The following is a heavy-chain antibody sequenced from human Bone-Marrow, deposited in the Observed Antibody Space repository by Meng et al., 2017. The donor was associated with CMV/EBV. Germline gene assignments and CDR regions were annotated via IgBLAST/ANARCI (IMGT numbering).Heavy chain of an antibody. Sequence: GSLRLSCTVSGGSISSYYWSWIRQPPGKGLEWIGYIYYSGSTNYNPSLKSRVTISVDTSKNQFSLKLSSVTAADTAVYYCARGLGYSGYVHYWGQGTLVTVSS. CDR3: ARGLGYSGYVHY. J-gene: IGHJ4*02. CDR1: GGSISSYY. V-gene: IGHV4-59*12. CDR2: IYYSGST. D-gene: IGHD5-12*01.